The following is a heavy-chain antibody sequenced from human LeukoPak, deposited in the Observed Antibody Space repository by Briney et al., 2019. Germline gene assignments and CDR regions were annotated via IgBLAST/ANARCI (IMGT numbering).Heavy chain of an antibody. CDR1: GGSISSSSYY. Sequence: SETLSLTCTVSGGSISSSSYYWGWIRQPPGKGLEWIGSIYYSGSTYYNPSLKSRVTISVDTSKNQFSLKLSSVTAADTAVYYCARRKSEAAELLWFGELLETRGESHFDYWGQGTLVTVSS. CDR3: ARRKSEAAELLWFGELLETRGESHFDY. J-gene: IGHJ4*02. D-gene: IGHD3-10*01. CDR2: IYYSGST. V-gene: IGHV4-39*01.